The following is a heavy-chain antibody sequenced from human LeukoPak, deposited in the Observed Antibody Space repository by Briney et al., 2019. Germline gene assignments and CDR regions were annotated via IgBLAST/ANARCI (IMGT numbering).Heavy chain of an antibody. CDR1: GVSISSYY. CDR3: ARLRAGYNTFRFDY. D-gene: IGHD5-24*01. J-gene: IGHJ4*02. CDR2: ISYSGST. V-gene: IGHV4-59*08. Sequence: SETLSLTCTVSGVSISSYYWSWIRQPPGKGLEWIGYISYSGSTNYNPSLKSRVTISVDTSKNQFSLKLRSVTAADTAVYYCARLRAGYNTFRFDYWGQGTLATVSS.